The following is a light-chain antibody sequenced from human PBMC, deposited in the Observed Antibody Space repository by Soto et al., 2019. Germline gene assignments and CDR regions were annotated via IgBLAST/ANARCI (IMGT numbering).Light chain of an antibody. Sequence: QSALTQAASASGSPGQSITISCTGTSSDVGGYNYVSWYQQHPGKAPKLMIYDVSNRPSGVSNRFSGSKSGNTASLTISGLQAEDEADYYCSSYTSSSTLLVFGGGTQLTVL. CDR1: SSDVGGYNY. CDR2: DVS. V-gene: IGLV2-14*01. J-gene: IGLJ2*01. CDR3: SSYTSSSTLLV.